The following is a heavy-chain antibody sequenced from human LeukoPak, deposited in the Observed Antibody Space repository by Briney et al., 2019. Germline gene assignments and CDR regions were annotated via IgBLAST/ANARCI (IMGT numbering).Heavy chain of an antibody. J-gene: IGHJ4*02. V-gene: IGHV3-20*04. CDR2: INWNGGST. CDR3: ARSRGQYYDSSGYYGSDS. D-gene: IGHD3-22*01. CDR1: GFTFDDSG. Sequence: PGGSLRLSCAASGFTFDDSGMSWVRQALGKGLEWVSGINWNGGSTGYADSVKGRFTISRDNAKNSLYLQVNSLRAEDTALYYCARSRGQYYDSSGYYGSDSWGQGTLVTVSS.